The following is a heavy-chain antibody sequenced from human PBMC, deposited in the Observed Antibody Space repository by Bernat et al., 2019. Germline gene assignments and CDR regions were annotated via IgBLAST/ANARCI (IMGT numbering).Heavy chain of an antibody. V-gene: IGHV4-34*01. Sequence: QVQLQQWGAGLLKPSETLSLTCAVYGGSLSGYYWSWIRQSPGKGLEWIGEITHSGSTNYNPSLKSRVTISVDTSKNQFSLKLRSVTAAETAVYYCAGFYGSGSSTWGQGTLVTVSS. CDR1: GGSLSGYY. J-gene: IGHJ5*02. D-gene: IGHD3-10*01. CDR3: AGFYGSGSST. CDR2: ITHSGST.